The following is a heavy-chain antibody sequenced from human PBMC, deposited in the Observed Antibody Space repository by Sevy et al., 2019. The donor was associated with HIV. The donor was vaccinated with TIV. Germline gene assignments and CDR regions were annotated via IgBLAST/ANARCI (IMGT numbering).Heavy chain of an antibody. Sequence: GGSLRLSCASSGFTFSNYGMHWVSQAPGKGLEWVAFIRYDGSNKYYSDSVKGRFTISRDNSKNTLYLQMNSLRPEDTAVYFCAKDRKVLLVVYAIPFDAIDIWGQGTLVTVSS. V-gene: IGHV3-30*02. CDR3: AKDRKVLLVVYAIPFDAIDI. CDR1: GFTFSNYG. J-gene: IGHJ3*02. CDR2: IRYDGSNK. D-gene: IGHD2-8*02.